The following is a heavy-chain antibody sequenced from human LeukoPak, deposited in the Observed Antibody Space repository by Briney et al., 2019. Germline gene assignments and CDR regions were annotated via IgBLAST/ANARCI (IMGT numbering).Heavy chain of an antibody. CDR2: LYYSGST. J-gene: IGHJ4*02. D-gene: IGHD3-22*01. CDR1: GGSISSSSYY. V-gene: IGHV4-39*01. Sequence: SETLSLTCTVSGGSISSSSYYWGWIRQPPGKGLEWIGSLYYSGSTYYNPSLKSRVTISVDTSKNQFSLKLSSVTAADTAVYYCARILRYYDSSGYGYYFDYWGQGTLVTVSS. CDR3: ARILRYYDSSGYGYYFDY.